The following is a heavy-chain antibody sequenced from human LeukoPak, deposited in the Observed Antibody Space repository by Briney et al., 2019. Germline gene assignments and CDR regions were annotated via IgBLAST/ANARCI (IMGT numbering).Heavy chain of an antibody. J-gene: IGHJ4*02. CDR3: AKDHAGYCSGGSCYPGDYFDY. D-gene: IGHD2-15*01. Sequence: PGGSLRLSCAASGFTFSSYAMSWVRQAPGKGLEWVSAISGSGGSTYYADSVKGRFTISRDNSKNTLYLQMNSLRAEDTAVYYCAKDHAGYCSGGSCYPGDYFDYWGQGTLVTVSS. V-gene: IGHV3-23*01. CDR1: GFTFSSYA. CDR2: ISGSGGST.